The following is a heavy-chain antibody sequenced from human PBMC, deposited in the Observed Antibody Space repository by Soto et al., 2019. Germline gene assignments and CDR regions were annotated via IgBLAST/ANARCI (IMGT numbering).Heavy chain of an antibody. CDR2: ISGSGGST. CDR3: AKDRGGRCDYWFDP. J-gene: IGHJ5*02. CDR1: GFTFSSYA. V-gene: IGHV3-23*01. Sequence: EVQLLESGGGLVQPGGSLRLSCADSGFTFSSYAMSWVRQAPGKGLEWVSAISGSGGSTYYADSVKGRFTISRDKSRNTLYLQMNSLRAVDTAVYYCAKDRGGRCDYWFDPWVQGPLVTVSS. D-gene: IGHD2-15*01.